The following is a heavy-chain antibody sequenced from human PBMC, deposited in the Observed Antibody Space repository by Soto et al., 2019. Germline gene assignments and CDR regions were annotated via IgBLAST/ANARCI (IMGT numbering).Heavy chain of an antibody. V-gene: IGHV3-48*01. J-gene: IGHJ5*02. Sequence: GGSLRLSCAGSGFTFSDYAMTWVRQAPGKGLESLSYIDFDSSPIRYADSVMGRFTVSRDNAKDSLYLQMNSLRPEDTAIYYCARGLGSSWFFLWGPGTLVTVSS. D-gene: IGHD6-13*01. CDR2: IDFDSSPI. CDR1: GFTFSDYA. CDR3: ARGLGSSWFFL.